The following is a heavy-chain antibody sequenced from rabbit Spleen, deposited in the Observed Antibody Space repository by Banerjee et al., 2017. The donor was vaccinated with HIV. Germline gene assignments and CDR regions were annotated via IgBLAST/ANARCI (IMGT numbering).Heavy chain of an antibody. D-gene: IGHD8-1*01. V-gene: IGHV1S40*01. CDR2: IYAGSSGST. CDR1: GFTMSSSDW. J-gene: IGHJ6*01. Sequence: QSLEESGGDLVKPGASLTLTCTASGFTMSSSDWIYWVRQAPGKGLEWIGTIYAGSSGSTYYASWAKGRFTISKTSSTTVTLQMTSLTAADTATYFCARDTGSSFSSYGMDLWGQGTLVTVS. CDR3: ARDTGSSFSSYGMDL.